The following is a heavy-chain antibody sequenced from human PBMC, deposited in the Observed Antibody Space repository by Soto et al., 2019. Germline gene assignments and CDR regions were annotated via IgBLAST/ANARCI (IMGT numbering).Heavy chain of an antibody. V-gene: IGHV4-39*01. CDR3: ARRGSGSYSDY. J-gene: IGHJ4*02. D-gene: IGHD3-10*01. CDR2: IYYSGST. CDR1: GGSSSSSSYY. Sequence: QLQLQESGPGLVKPSETLSLTCTVSGGSSSSSSYYWGWIRQRPGKGLEWIGSIYYSGSTYYNPSLKSRVTISVDTSKNQFSLKLSSVTAADTAVYYCARRGSGSYSDYWGQGTLVTVSS.